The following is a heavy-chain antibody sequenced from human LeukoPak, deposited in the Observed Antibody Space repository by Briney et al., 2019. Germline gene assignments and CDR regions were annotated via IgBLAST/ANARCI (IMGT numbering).Heavy chain of an antibody. Sequence: ASVKVSCKASGYTLTDYYIHWVRQAPGQGLEWRGWINPNSGDTTYAQKFQGRLTMTRDTSISSAYMDLSRLNSDDTAVYFCAREEQYNNFFDYWGQGTLATVSS. CDR2: INPNSGDT. V-gene: IGHV1-2*02. D-gene: IGHD1/OR15-1a*01. J-gene: IGHJ4*02. CDR1: GYTLTDYY. CDR3: AREEQYNNFFDY.